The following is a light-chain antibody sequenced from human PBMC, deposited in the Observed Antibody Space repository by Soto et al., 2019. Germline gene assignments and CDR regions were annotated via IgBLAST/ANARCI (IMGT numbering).Light chain of an antibody. CDR1: QSVSSN. CDR2: DAS. J-gene: IGKJ5*01. V-gene: IGKV3-15*01. CDR3: QQRDSWPIT. Sequence: EVVMTQSPATLSVSPGERATLSCRASQSVSSNVAWYQQKPGQAPRLLIYDASTRATGIPARFSGSGSGTDFTLTINSLEPDDFAVYYCQQRDSWPITFGQGTRLEIK.